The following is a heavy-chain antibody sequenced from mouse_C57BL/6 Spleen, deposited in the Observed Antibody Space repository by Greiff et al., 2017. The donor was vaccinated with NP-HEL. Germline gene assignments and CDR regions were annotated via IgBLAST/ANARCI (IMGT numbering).Heavy chain of an antibody. J-gene: IGHJ4*01. V-gene: IGHV1-15*01. CDR1: GYTFTDYE. Sequence: QVQLKESGAELVRPGASVTLSCKASGYTFTDYEMHWVKQTPVHGLEWIGAIDSETGGTAYNQKFKGKAILTADKSSSTAYMELRSLTSEDSAVYYCTRGGGSSYDYAMDYWGQGTSVTVSS. CDR3: TRGGGSSYDYAMDY. D-gene: IGHD1-1*01. CDR2: IDSETGGT.